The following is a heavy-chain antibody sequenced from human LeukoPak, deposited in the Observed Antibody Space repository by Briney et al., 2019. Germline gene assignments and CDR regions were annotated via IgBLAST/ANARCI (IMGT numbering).Heavy chain of an antibody. Sequence: GGSLRLSCAASGFTFSGHSLNWVRQAPGKGLEWVSYISGSSSAIYQADSVKGRFTISRDNAKNTLYLQMNSLRAEDTAVYYCAKRRGPFDYWGQGTLVTVSS. CDR3: AKRRGPFDY. J-gene: IGHJ4*02. V-gene: IGHV3-48*04. CDR2: ISGSSSAI. CDR1: GFTFSGHS. D-gene: IGHD3-10*01.